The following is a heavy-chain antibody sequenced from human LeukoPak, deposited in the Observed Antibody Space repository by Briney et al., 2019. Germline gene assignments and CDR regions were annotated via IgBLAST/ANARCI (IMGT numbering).Heavy chain of an antibody. CDR2: ISGNSGTI. D-gene: IGHD6-6*01. V-gene: IGHV3-48*01. CDR3: ARGRAEYDSSGFDP. CDR1: GITVSTYS. J-gene: IGHJ5*02. Sequence: PGGSLRLSCAASGITVSTYSMNWVRQATGKGLEWISYISGNSGTIYYADSVKGRFTISRDNAKNSLYLPMNGLRAEDTAVYYCARGRAEYDSSGFDPWGQGTLVTVSS.